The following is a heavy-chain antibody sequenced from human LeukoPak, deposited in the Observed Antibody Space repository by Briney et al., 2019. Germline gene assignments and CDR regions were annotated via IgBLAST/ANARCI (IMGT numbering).Heavy chain of an antibody. CDR1: GFTFSGSA. J-gene: IGHJ4*02. CDR2: IRSKANSYAT. Sequence: GGSLRLSCAASGFTFSGSAMHWVRQASGKGLEWVGRIRSKANSYATAYAASVKGRFTVSRDDSKNTAYLQMNSLKTEDTAVYYCTSDDIVGATEPDYWGQGTLVTVSS. CDR3: TSDDIVGATEPDY. D-gene: IGHD1-26*01. V-gene: IGHV3-73*01.